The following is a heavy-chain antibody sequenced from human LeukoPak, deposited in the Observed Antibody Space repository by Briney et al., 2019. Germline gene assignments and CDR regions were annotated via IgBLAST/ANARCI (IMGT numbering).Heavy chain of an antibody. D-gene: IGHD1-7*01. J-gene: IGHJ6*02. CDR1: GGSVSSGDYY. CDR3: ARDNWNCGSSMDV. V-gene: IGHV4-61*08. Sequence: SETLSLTCTLSGGSVSSGDYYWSWIRQPPGKGLEWIGYTSYSGSTNYNPSLKSRVTISVDTSKNQFSLKLSSVTAADTAVYHCARDNWNCGSSMDVWGQGTTVTVSS. CDR2: TSYSGST.